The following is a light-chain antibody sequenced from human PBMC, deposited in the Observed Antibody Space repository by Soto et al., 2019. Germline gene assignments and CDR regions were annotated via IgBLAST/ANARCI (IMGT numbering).Light chain of an antibody. J-gene: IGLJ1*01. CDR2: DVR. CDR3: CSYASSSLYV. Sequence: QSALTQPRSVSGSPGQSVTISCTGTSSDVGDYNYVSWYQQHPGKVPKLLIYDVRRRPSGVPDRFSGSKSGNTASLTISGLQAEDEADYYCCSYASSSLYVFGTGTKLTVL. V-gene: IGLV2-11*01. CDR1: SSDVGDYNY.